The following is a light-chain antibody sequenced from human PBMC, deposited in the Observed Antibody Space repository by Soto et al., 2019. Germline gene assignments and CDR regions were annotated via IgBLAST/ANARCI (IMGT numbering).Light chain of an antibody. CDR3: QHYGSSLSIT. CDR2: GAS. V-gene: IGKV3-20*01. CDR1: QSVSSNY. Sequence: ESVLTQSPGTLSLSPGERATLSCRASQSVSSNYLPWYQHKPGQAPRLLIYGASSRATGIPDRFSGSGSGTDFTLTICRLEPEDFAVYYCQHYGSSLSITFGQGTRLEIK. J-gene: IGKJ5*01.